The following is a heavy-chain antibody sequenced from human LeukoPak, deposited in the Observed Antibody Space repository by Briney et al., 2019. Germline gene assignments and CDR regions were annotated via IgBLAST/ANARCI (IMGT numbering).Heavy chain of an antibody. Sequence: GGSLRLSCAASGFSFISYGMHWVRQAPGKGLEWVGVISDDGRRKDYADSVKGRFTISRDNSKDTLYLQMNSLRAEDTAVYYCAKRPSDYGDYVSYFDYWGQGTLVNVSS. D-gene: IGHD4-17*01. CDR3: AKRPSDYGDYVSYFDY. CDR1: GFSFISYG. CDR2: ISDDGRRK. J-gene: IGHJ4*02. V-gene: IGHV3-30*18.